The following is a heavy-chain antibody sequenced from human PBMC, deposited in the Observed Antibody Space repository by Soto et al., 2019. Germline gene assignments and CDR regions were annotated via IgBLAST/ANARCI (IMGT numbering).Heavy chain of an antibody. V-gene: IGHV4-59*01. Sequence: QVQLQESGPGLVKPSETLSLTCTVSGGSISSYYWSWIRQPPGKGLEWIGYIYYSGSTNYNPSLKSRVTISVDTSKNQFSLKLSSVTDADTAVYYCAREGSGYSYGLFDYLGQGTLVTGSS. CDR3: AREGSGYSYGLFDY. CDR2: IYYSGST. J-gene: IGHJ4*02. CDR1: GGSISSYY. D-gene: IGHD5-18*01.